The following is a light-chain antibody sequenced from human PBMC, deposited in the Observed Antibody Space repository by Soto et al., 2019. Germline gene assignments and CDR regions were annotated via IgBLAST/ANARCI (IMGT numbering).Light chain of an antibody. Sequence: DIQMTQSPSTLSASVGDRVSISCRASQSVGTWVAWFQQKPGKAPNVVIYKASNLQSGVPSRFSGSGCGTDFTLTISSVVPEDCETYSCEQYNRYWTFGQGTKVEFK. V-gene: IGKV1-5*03. CDR2: KAS. CDR3: EQYNRYWT. J-gene: IGKJ1*01. CDR1: QSVGTW.